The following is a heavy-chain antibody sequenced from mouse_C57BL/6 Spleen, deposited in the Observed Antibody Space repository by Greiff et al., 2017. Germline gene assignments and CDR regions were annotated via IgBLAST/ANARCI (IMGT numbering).Heavy chain of an antibody. CDR2: INPSTGGT. CDR3: ARSSYDYDGALYWYFDV. Sequence: EVQLQQSGPELVKPGASVKISCKASGYSFTGYYMNWVKHSPEKSLEWIGEINPSTGGTTYNQKFKAKATLTVDKSSSTAYMQLKSLTSEDSAVYYWARSSYDYDGALYWYFDVWGTGTTVTVSS. D-gene: IGHD2-4*01. J-gene: IGHJ1*03. CDR1: GYSFTGYY. V-gene: IGHV1-42*01.